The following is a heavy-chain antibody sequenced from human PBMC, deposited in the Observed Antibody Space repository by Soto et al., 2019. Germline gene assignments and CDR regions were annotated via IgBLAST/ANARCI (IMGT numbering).Heavy chain of an antibody. Sequence: QLQLQESGSGLVKPSQTLSLTCAVPGGSISSGGYSWSWIRQPPGKGLEWIGYIYHSGRTYYNPSLRRRVTISVERSENQLSLRLGSVGAGDRAVYYGARGPSAWGRGSLVAVAS. CDR2: IYHSGRT. CDR1: GGSISSGGYS. V-gene: IGHV4-30-2*01. J-gene: IGHJ5*02. CDR3: ARGPSA.